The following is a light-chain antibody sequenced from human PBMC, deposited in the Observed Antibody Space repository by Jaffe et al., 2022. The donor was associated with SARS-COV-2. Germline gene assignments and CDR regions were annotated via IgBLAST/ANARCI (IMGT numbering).Light chain of an antibody. V-gene: IGLV1-40*01. CDR2: GNS. J-gene: IGLJ3*02. CDR3: QSYDSSLRGWV. Sequence: QSVLTQPPSVSGAPGQRVTISCIGSSSNIGAGYDVHWYQQLPGTAPKLHIYGNSNRPSGVPDRFSGSKSGTSASLAITGLQAEDEADYYCQSYDSSLRGWVFGGGTKLTVL. CDR1: SSNIGAGYD.